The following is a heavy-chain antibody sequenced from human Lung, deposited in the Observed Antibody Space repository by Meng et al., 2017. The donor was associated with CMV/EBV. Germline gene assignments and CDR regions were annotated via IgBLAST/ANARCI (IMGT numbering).Heavy chain of an antibody. Sequence: VQVVESRSEWKKPGDSVKVSCQAVGYSFTSCVMNGVRHAPGQGVEWMGWIDINTGNPTYAQGFTGRFVFSLDTSVSTAYLQIDSLKADDTAVYYWARGNGWRFDYWGQGTLVTVSS. D-gene: IGHD6-19*01. CDR1: GYSFTSCV. CDR3: ARGNGWRFDY. CDR2: IDINTGNP. V-gene: IGHV7-4-1*01. J-gene: IGHJ4*02.